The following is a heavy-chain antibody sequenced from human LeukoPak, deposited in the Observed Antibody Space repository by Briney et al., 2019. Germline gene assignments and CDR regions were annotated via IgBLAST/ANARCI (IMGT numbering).Heavy chain of an antibody. Sequence: ASVKVSFKASGYTFTSYGISWVRQAPGQGLEWMGWISAYNGNTNYAQKLQGRVTMTTDTSTSTAYMELRSLRSDDTAVYYCARDSGAVVVAANHYYYYGMDVWGQGTTVTVSS. CDR3: ARDSGAVVVAANHYYYYGMDV. CDR2: ISAYNGNT. D-gene: IGHD2-15*01. J-gene: IGHJ6*02. CDR1: GYTFTSYG. V-gene: IGHV1-18*01.